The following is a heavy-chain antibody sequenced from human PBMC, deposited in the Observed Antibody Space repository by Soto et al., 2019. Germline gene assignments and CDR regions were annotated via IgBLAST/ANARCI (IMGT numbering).Heavy chain of an antibody. J-gene: IGHJ6*02. D-gene: IGHD3-10*01. CDR2: INPNSGGT. CDR1: GYSLTCYY. V-gene: IGHV1-2*04. CDR3: ATMVRGVYGMDV. Sequence: ASANVSCKAWGYSLTCYYMHWLRQSPGQGLEWMGWINPNSGGTNYAQKFQVWVTMTRDTSISTAYMELSRLRSDDTAVYYCATMVRGVYGMDVWGQGTTVTVSS.